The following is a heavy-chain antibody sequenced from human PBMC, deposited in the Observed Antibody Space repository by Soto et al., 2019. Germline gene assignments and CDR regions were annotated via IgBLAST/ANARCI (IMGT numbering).Heavy chain of an antibody. CDR1: GYTFSSYY. D-gene: IGHD6-6*01. CDR2: INPSGGST. CDR3: ARGGSSEFCWFDP. J-gene: IGHJ5*02. Sequence: QVQLVQSGAEVKKPGASVKVSCKASGYTFSSYYMNWVRQAPGQGLEWMGIINPSGGSTSYAQKCQGRVTMTRDTSTSTVYMELSSLRSEDTAVYYCARGGSSEFCWFDPWGQGTLVTVSS. V-gene: IGHV1-46*01.